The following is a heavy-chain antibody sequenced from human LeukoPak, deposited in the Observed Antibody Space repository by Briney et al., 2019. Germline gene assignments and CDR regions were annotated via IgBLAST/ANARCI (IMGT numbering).Heavy chain of an antibody. CDR3: ARGGYDPYYYYGMGV. Sequence: GASVKVSCKASGYTFTGYYMHWVRQAPGQGLQWMGWINPNSDGTHYAQKFQGRVTMTRDASINTAYMELSRLTSDDTAVYYCARGGYDPYYYYGMGVWGQGTTVTVSS. CDR2: INPNSDGT. V-gene: IGHV1-2*02. CDR1: GYTFTGYY. D-gene: IGHD3-3*01. J-gene: IGHJ6*02.